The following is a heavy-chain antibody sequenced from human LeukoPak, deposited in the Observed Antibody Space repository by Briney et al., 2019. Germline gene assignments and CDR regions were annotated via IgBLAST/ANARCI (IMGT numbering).Heavy chain of an antibody. J-gene: IGHJ4*02. CDR1: AFFFSRYI. CDR2: ICISSSYL. CDR3: ASLFHDSSGYFPLYY. Sequence: GGSLRLSCAASAFFFSRYIMHWVRQAPGKGLEWVSFICISSSYLYYAASVKGRFTTSRDTANNSLFLQMNILRAEATAVYYCASLFHDSSGYFPLYYWGQGTLVTVSS. D-gene: IGHD3-22*01. V-gene: IGHV3-21*01.